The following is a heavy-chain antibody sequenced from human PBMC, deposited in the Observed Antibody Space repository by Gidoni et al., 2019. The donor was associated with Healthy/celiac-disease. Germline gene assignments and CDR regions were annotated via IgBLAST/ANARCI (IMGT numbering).Heavy chain of an antibody. CDR3: ARRMVATSMAFDY. CDR2: IYYSGST. D-gene: IGHD5-12*01. V-gene: IGHV4-39*01. Sequence: QLQLQESGPGLVKPSATLSRTCTVSGGSISSSSYYWGWIRQPPGKGLEWIGSIYYSGSTSDNPSLKSRVTISVDTSKNKFSLKLSSVTAADTAVYYCARRMVATSMAFDYWGQGTLVTVSS. J-gene: IGHJ4*02. CDR1: GGSISSSSYY.